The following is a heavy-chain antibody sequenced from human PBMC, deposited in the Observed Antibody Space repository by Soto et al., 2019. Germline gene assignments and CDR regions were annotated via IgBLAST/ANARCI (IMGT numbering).Heavy chain of an antibody. CDR2: TYYRSKWYT. Sequence: SQTLSLTCAISGDSVSGNRAAWNWIRQSPSRGLEWLGRTYYRSKWYTEYAPSMQGRMTINPDTSKNQFSLQLNSVTPEDTAVYYCATGMLIRGHHYMDAWGQGTSVTVSS. V-gene: IGHV6-1*01. D-gene: IGHD3-10*01. CDR3: ATGMLIRGHHYMDA. J-gene: IGHJ6*03. CDR1: GDSVSGNRAA.